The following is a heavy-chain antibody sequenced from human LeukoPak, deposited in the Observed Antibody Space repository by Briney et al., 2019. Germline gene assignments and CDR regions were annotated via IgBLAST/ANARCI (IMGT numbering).Heavy chain of an antibody. J-gene: IGHJ4*02. V-gene: IGHV3-30*02. CDR1: GFTFSSYG. Sequence: GGSLRLSCAASGFTFSSYGMHWVRQAPGKGLEWVAFIRYDGSNKYYADSVKGRFTISRDNSKNTLYLQMNSLRAEDTAVYYCARGLSSGWLPYYFDYWGQGTLVTVSS. CDR3: ARGLSSGWLPYYFDY. D-gene: IGHD6-19*01. CDR2: IRYDGSNK.